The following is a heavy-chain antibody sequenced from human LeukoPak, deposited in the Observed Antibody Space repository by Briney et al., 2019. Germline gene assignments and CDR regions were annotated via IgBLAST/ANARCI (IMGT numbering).Heavy chain of an antibody. J-gene: IGHJ6*02. D-gene: IGHD3-22*01. CDR1: GSTFPTNS. Sequence: GGSLLLTVPASGSTFPTNSWTWFARAPGTGLDGFSPIVNSGGSTYYAASVKGRFPVSRDNSKNTLYLQMNSLRAEDTAVYFCAKVLKHYYSGMDVWGQGNTVTVSS. CDR2: IVNSGGST. CDR3: AKVLKHYYSGMDV. V-gene: IGHV3-23*01.